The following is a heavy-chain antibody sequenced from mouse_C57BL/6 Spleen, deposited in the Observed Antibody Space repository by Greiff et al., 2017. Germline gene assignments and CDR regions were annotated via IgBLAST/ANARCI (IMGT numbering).Heavy chain of an antibody. CDR2: IDPETGGT. D-gene: IGHD2-3*01. Sequence: QVQLQQSGAELVRPGASVTLSCKASGYTFTDYEMHWVKQTPVHGLEWIGAIDPETGGTAYNQKFKGKAILTADKSSSTAYMELRSLTSEDSAVYYCTREADGYYGWFACWGQGTLVTVSA. J-gene: IGHJ3*01. CDR3: TREADGYYGWFAC. CDR1: GYTFTDYE. V-gene: IGHV1-15*01.